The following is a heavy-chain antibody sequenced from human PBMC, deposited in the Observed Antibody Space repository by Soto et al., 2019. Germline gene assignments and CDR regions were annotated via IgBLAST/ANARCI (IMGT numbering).Heavy chain of an antibody. Sequence: EVQLLESGGRLVQPGGSLRLSCAASGFTFSNYAMSWVRQAPGKGLEWVSSISGGGTTTYFADSVKGRFTISRDSSKDTLLLHMNSLRAEDTALYYCAKTRGTGWYVDYWGQGTLVTVSS. J-gene: IGHJ4*02. CDR3: AKTRGTGWYVDY. CDR2: ISGGGTTT. D-gene: IGHD1-20*01. V-gene: IGHV3-23*01. CDR1: GFTFSNYA.